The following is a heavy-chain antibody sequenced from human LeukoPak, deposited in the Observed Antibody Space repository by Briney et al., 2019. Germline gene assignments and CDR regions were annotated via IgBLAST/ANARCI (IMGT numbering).Heavy chain of an antibody. Sequence: GESLKISCKGSGYSFTSYWIGWVRQMPGKGLEWMGIIYPGDSDTRYSPSFQGQVTISADKSISTAYLQWSSPKASDTAMYYCARRDGYCSGGSCYLFDYWGQGTLVTVSS. J-gene: IGHJ4*02. V-gene: IGHV5-51*01. CDR3: ARRDGYCSGGSCYLFDY. CDR2: IYPGDSDT. D-gene: IGHD2-15*01. CDR1: GYSFTSYW.